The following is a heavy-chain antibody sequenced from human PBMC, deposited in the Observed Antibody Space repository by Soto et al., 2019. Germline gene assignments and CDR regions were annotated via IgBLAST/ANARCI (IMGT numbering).Heavy chain of an antibody. V-gene: IGHV3-30-3*01. D-gene: IGHD1-1*01. CDR2: ISYDGSNK. J-gene: IGHJ4*02. CDR1: GFTFSSYA. Sequence: QVQLVESGGGVVQPGRSLRLSCAASGFTFSSYAMHWVRQAPGKGLEWVAVISYDGSNKYYADSVKGRFTISRDNSKNTLYLQMNSLRAEDTAVYYCARGDETRTWFSSFDYWGQGTLFTVSS. CDR3: ARGDETRTWFSSFDY.